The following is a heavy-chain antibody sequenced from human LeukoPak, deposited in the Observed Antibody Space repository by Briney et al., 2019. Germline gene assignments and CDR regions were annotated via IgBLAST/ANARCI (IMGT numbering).Heavy chain of an antibody. CDR2: IIPIFGTA. V-gene: IGHV1-69*01. CDR1: GGTFSSYA. Sequence: GASVTVSCKASGGTFSSYAISWVRQAPGQGLEWMGGIIPIFGTANYAQKFQGRVTITADESTSTAYMELSSLRSEDTAVYYCARGRITIFGVVPLGFDYWGQGTLVTVSS. D-gene: IGHD3-3*01. CDR3: ARGRITIFGVVPLGFDY. J-gene: IGHJ4*02.